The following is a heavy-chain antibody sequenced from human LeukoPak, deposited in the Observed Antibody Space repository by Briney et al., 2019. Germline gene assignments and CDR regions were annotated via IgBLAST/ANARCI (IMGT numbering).Heavy chain of an antibody. CDR1: GGSISSSGHY. CDR3: ARADYGDYDWRQGGGYYYYMDV. Sequence: PSETLSLTCTVSGGSISSSGHYWGWIRQPPGKGLEWIGTIYYSGSTYYNPALKSRVTISVDTSKNQFSLKLSSVTAADTAVYYCARADYGDYDWRQGGGYYYYMDVWGKGTTVTVSS. D-gene: IGHD4-17*01. J-gene: IGHJ6*03. CDR2: IYYSGST. V-gene: IGHV4-39*01.